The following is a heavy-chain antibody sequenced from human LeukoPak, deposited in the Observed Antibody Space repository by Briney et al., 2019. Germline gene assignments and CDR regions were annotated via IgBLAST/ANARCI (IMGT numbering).Heavy chain of an antibody. CDR2: IYPGDSDT. V-gene: IGHV5-51*01. Sequence: GESLKISCKGSGYSFTSYWIGWVRQMPGKGLEWMGIIYPGDSDTRYSPSFQGQVTISADKSISTAYLQWSSLKASDTAMYYCARVYCSGGSCYSKEAYGMDVWGQGTTVTVSS. CDR3: ARVYCSGGSCYSKEAYGMDV. CDR1: GYSFTSYW. D-gene: IGHD2-15*01. J-gene: IGHJ6*02.